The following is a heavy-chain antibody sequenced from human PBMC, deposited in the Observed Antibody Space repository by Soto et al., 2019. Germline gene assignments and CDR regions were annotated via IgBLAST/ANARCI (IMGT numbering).Heavy chain of an antibody. D-gene: IGHD2-2*01. CDR2: ISSSSSYI. J-gene: IGHJ4*02. CDR1: GFTFSSYS. V-gene: IGHV3-21*01. CDR3: VLAGYCSSTSCYYNY. Sequence: GGSLRLSCAASGFTFSSYSMNWVRQAPGKGLEWVSSISSSSSYIYYADSVKGRFTISRDNAKNSLYLQMNSLRAEDTAVYYCVLAGYCSSTSCYYNYWGQGTLVTVSS.